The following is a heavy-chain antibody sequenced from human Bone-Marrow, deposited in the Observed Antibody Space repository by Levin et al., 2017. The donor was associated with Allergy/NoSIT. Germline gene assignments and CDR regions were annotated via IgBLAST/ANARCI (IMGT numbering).Heavy chain of an antibody. D-gene: IGHD3-10*01. Sequence: KTSETLSLTCTVSGDSISSSNYYWGWIRQPPGKGLEWIGSIYYSGSSYYNPSLKSRVTISVDTSKNQFSLKLTSVTAADTAIYYCARTSGFNYWGQGTLVTVSS. CDR3: ARTSGFNY. V-gene: IGHV4-39*01. CDR2: IYYSGSS. CDR1: GDSISSSNYY. J-gene: IGHJ4*02.